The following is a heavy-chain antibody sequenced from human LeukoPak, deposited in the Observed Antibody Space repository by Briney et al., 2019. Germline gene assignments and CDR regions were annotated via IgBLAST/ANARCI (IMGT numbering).Heavy chain of an antibody. D-gene: IGHD3-16*02. J-gene: IGHJ4*02. CDR1: GLSFSSYA. Sequence: GGSLRLSCEGSGLSFSSYAMSWVRQAPGKGLEWGSGISGNGGKTYYADSVKGRLTISRDNSKNTLYLQMNSLRVDDTAAYYCAKLYYDYVWGSYRYYFFDSWGQGTLVTVSS. CDR2: ISGNGGKT. CDR3: AKLYYDYVWGSYRYYFFDS. V-gene: IGHV3-23*01.